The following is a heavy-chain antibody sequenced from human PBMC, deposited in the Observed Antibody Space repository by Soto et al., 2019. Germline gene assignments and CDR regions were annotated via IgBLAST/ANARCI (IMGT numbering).Heavy chain of an antibody. CDR1: GYSFTSYW. J-gene: IGHJ3*02. CDR3: TRVLDYNGNSESFII. D-gene: IGHD4-4*01. CDR2: IYPYDSNT. V-gene: IGHV5-51*01. Sequence: PGESLKISCKDSGYSFTSYWIAWVRQTPGKGLEWMGIIYPYDSNTRYSPSFQGQVTISADKSVSTAYLQWSSLKASDTAMYFCTRVLDYNGNSESFIIWGPGTMVNVSS.